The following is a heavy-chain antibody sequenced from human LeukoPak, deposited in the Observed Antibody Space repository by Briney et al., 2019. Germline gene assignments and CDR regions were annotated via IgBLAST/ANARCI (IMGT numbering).Heavy chain of an antibody. CDR1: GYSFTSYW. D-gene: IGHD3-9*01. V-gene: IGHV5-51*01. CDR2: IYPGYSNT. CDR3: VRQYYDILTGPNWFDS. J-gene: IGHJ5*01. Sequence: GESLKISCKGSGYSFTSYWIGWVRQMPGKGLEWMGIIYPGYSNTRYSPPFQGQVTISADKSISTAYLQWSGLKASDTAMYYCVRQYYDILTGPNWFDSWGQGTLVTVSS.